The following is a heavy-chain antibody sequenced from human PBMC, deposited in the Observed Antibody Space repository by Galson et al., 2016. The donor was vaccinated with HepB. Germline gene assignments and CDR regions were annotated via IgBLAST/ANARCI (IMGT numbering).Heavy chain of an antibody. D-gene: IGHD6-19*01. J-gene: IGHJ4*02. CDR2: IKQNGSEK. CDR1: GFTFSIYW. CDR3: ATTVAGFFDY. V-gene: IGHV3-7*01. Sequence: SLRLSCAASGFTFSIYWMSWVRQAPGKGLEWVANIKQNGSEKYYVDSVGGRFTISRDNAKNSGYLQMNGLRVEDTAVYYCATTVAGFFDYWGQGNLVTVSS.